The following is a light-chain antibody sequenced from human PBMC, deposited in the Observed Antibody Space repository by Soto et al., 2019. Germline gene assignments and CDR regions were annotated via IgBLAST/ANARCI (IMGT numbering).Light chain of an antibody. CDR3: QQYDNLPIT. CDR2: DAS. CDR1: QSISSW. V-gene: IGKV1-33*01. J-gene: IGKJ5*01. Sequence: DIQMTQSPSILSASVGDRVTITCRASQSISSWLAWYQQKPGKAPKLLIYDASNLETGVPSRFSGSGSGTDFTFTISSLQPEDIATYYCQQYDNLPITFGQGTRLEIK.